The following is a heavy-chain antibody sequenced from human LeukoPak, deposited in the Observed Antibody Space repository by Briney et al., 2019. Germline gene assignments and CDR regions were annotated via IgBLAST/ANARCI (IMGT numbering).Heavy chain of an antibody. J-gene: IGHJ4*02. Sequence: PGGSLRLSCAASGFTFSSYGMHWVRQAPGKGLEWVAVISYDGSNKYYADSVKGRFTISRDNSKNTLYLQMNSLRAEDTAVYYCARDPANIRGWSLDYWGQGTLVTVSS. D-gene: IGHD6-19*01. CDR3: ARDPANIRGWSLDY. CDR1: GFTFSSYG. V-gene: IGHV3-30*19. CDR2: ISYDGSNK.